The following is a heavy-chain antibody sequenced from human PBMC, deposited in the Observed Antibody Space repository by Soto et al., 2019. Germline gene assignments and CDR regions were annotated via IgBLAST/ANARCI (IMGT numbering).Heavy chain of an antibody. Sequence: SETLSLTCAVYGGSFSGYYWSWIRQPPGKGLEWIGEINHSGSTNYNPSLKSRVTISVDTSKNQFSLKLSSVTAADTAVYYCAREAAGSGSYYGYWGQGTLVTVSS. V-gene: IGHV4-34*01. CDR1: GGSFSGYY. J-gene: IGHJ4*02. D-gene: IGHD3-10*01. CDR2: INHSGST. CDR3: AREAAGSGSYYGY.